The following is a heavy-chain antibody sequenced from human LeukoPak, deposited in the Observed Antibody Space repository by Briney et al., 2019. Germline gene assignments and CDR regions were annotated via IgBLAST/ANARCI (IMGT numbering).Heavy chain of an antibody. V-gene: IGHV3-23*01. D-gene: IGHD3-10*01. J-gene: IGHJ4*02. CDR3: AKGSF. CDR1: GFTVSFYA. CDR2: IAGGGSST. Sequence: GGSLRLSCAASGFTVSFYAMSWVRQAPGKGLEWVSVIAGGGSSTYYADSVKGRFTSSRDNSKNTLYLQMNNLRAEDTAAYYCAKGSFWGQGTLVTVSS.